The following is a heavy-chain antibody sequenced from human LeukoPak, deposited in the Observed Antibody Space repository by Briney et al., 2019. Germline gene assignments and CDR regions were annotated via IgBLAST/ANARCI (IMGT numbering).Heavy chain of an antibody. V-gene: IGHV4-4*02. CDR3: ARVDPPRRLDY. J-gene: IGHJ4*02. D-gene: IGHD2-21*02. CDR2: IYHSGSA. Sequence: SGTLSLTCAVSGGSVSSTNSWSWVRQSPGKGLEWIGEIYHSGSANYNPSLRSRVTMSLDKSKNQFSLKLSSVTAADTAVYYCARVDPPRRLDYWGQGTLVTVPS. CDR1: GGSVSSTNS.